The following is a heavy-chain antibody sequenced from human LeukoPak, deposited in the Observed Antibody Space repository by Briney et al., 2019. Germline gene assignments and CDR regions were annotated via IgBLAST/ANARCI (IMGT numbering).Heavy chain of an antibody. CDR2: ISSSGSTI. D-gene: IGHD3-22*01. CDR1: GFTFSDYY. J-gene: IGHJ4*02. V-gene: IGHV3-11*04. Sequence: GGSLRLSCAASGFTFSDYYMSWIRQAPGKGLEWVSYISSSGSTIYYADSVKGRFTISRDNAKNSLYLQMNSLRAEDTAVYYCARAIDYYDSSGYSTVSIVPFDYWGQGTLVTVSS. CDR3: ARAIDYYDSSGYSTVSIVPFDY.